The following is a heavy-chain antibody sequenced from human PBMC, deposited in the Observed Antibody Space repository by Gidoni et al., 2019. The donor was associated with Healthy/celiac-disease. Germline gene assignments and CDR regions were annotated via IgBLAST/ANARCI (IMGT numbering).Heavy chain of an antibody. D-gene: IGHD3-10*01. CDR1: GGSISSSSYY. J-gene: IGHJ3*02. V-gene: IGHV4-39*01. CDR3: ARRDPLYGSGSYYLDAFDI. Sequence: QLQLQESGPGLVKPSETLSLTCTVSGGSISSSSYYWGWIRPPPGKGLEWIGSIYYSGSTYYNPSLKSRVTISVDTSKNQFSLKLSSVTAADTAVYYCARRDPLYGSGSYYLDAFDIWGQGTMVTVSS. CDR2: IYYSGST.